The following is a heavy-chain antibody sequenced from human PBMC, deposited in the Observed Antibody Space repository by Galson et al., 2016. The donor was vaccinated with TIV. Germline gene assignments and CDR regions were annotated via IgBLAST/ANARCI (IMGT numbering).Heavy chain of an antibody. CDR3: ATCISGPRLALYYHGRDV. J-gene: IGHJ6*02. CDR1: GFNFKTFP. D-gene: IGHD3-10*01. Sequence: SMRLSCAASGFNFKTFPIHCVRLAPRKGLEWVSLISSDGTNKYYADSVKGRFTISRDNSKNTVTREMDSLRPEATAMYFCATCISGPRLALYYHGRDVWGQGTTVTVSS. CDR2: ISSDGTNK. V-gene: IGHV3-30-3*01.